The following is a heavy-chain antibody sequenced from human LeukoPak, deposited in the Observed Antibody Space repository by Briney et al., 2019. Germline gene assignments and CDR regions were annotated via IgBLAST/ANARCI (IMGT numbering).Heavy chain of an antibody. D-gene: IGHD6-13*01. V-gene: IGHV3-66*03. CDR2: IYNNGST. J-gene: IGHJ4*02. CDR1: GFTVSNNY. CDR3: ARDQTAGYSSS. Sequence: PGGSLRLSCAASGFTVSNNYMSWVRQAPGKGLEWVSIIYNNGSTYYADSVKGRFTISRDNSKNTLYLQMNSLRAEDTAVYYCARDQTAGYSSSWGQGTLVTVSS.